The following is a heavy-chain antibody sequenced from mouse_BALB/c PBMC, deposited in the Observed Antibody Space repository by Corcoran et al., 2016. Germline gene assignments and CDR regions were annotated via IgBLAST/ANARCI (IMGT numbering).Heavy chain of an antibody. V-gene: IGHV9-4*02. CDR2: INTHSGVP. CDR3: ARFRGNYGFDY. CDR1: GYTLTTAG. D-gene: IGHD2-1*01. Sequence: QIQLVQSGPELKKPGETVRISCKASGYTLTTAGMQWVQKMPGKGLKWIGWINTHSGVPKYAEDFKGRFAFSLETSASTAYLQISNLKNEDTATYCCARFRGNYGFDYWGQGTTLTVSS. J-gene: IGHJ2*01.